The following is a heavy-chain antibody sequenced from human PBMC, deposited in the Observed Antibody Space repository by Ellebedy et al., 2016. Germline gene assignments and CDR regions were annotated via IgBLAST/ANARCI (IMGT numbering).Heavy chain of an antibody. V-gene: IGHV3-23*01. D-gene: IGHD5-12*01. Sequence: GGSLRLXXAASGFTFRSYKMNWVRQAPGKGLEWVSGITDSGSSSYYADSVKGRFTISRDNSKNTLSLQMNSLRAEDTAVYYCAKGIYSGYALWGQGALVTVSS. J-gene: IGHJ4*02. CDR3: AKGIYSGYAL. CDR2: ITDSGSSS. CDR1: GFTFRSYK.